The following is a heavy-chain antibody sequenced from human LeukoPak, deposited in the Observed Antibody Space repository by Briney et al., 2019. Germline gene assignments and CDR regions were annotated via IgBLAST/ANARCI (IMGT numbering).Heavy chain of an antibody. D-gene: IGHD2-8*01. CDR3: AKEVSDGMDV. CDR1: GFIFRDYA. Sequence: GGALRLSCTAPGFIFRDYAMSWVRQAPGEGLEWVSVISGSSGSLYYTDSVKGRFTISRDNSKNTLYLQMNSLRAEDTAVYYCAKEVSDGMDVWGQGTTVTVSS. V-gene: IGHV3-23*01. J-gene: IGHJ6*02. CDR2: ISGSSGSL.